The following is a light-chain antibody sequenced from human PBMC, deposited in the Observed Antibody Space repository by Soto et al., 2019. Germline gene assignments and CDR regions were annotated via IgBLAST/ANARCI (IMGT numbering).Light chain of an antibody. CDR2: VAS. Sequence: GDRVTITCQASQDISNHLNWYQQKPGKAPKLLIYVASNLDTGVPSRFSGSGSGTEFTFTISSLQPDDFATYFCQQYQTYSTFGQGTRLEIK. J-gene: IGKJ5*01. CDR1: QDISNH. CDR3: QQYQTYST. V-gene: IGKV1-33*01.